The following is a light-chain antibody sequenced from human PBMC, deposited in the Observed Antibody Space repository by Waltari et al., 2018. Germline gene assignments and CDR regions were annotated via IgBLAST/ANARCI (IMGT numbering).Light chain of an antibody. Sequence: DIRMTQSPSSLSASVGDRVTITCRASQTISRYLNWYHQRPGKAPKLLIYAASTLQGGVPSMFSGSGSGSDFTLTITSLQPEDFGTYYCQQSYTTPRYTFGQGTKLQIK. CDR2: AAS. V-gene: IGKV1-39*01. J-gene: IGKJ2*01. CDR3: QQSYTTPRYT. CDR1: QTISRY.